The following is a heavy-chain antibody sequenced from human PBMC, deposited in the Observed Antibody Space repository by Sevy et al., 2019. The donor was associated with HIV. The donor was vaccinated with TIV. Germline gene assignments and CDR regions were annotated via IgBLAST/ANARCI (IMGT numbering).Heavy chain of an antibody. V-gene: IGHV4-30-2*01. Sequence: SETLSLTCTVSGGSISSGAYSWYWIRQPPGKGLEWLGNIYYGGSTYYNPSLNSRVTMSIDSSKNQFFLKLSSVTAADTAVYYCARDITGTKNWFDPWGPGTLVTVSS. CDR2: IYYGGST. CDR3: ARDITGTKNWFDP. J-gene: IGHJ5*02. D-gene: IGHD1-20*01. CDR1: GGSISSGAYS.